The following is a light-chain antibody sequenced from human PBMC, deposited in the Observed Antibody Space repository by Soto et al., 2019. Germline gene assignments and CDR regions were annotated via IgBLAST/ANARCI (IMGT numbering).Light chain of an antibody. J-gene: IGLJ2*01. V-gene: IGLV2-14*03. CDR1: SSDIGAYDY. Sequence: QSALTQPASLSGSPGQSITISCTGTSSDIGAYDYVSWFQQYSGKAPTLIIYEVRFRPSGVSSRSSGSKSGNTASLTISGLQTEDEADYYCGSYASATLIFGGGTKVTVL. CDR2: EVR. CDR3: GSYASATLI.